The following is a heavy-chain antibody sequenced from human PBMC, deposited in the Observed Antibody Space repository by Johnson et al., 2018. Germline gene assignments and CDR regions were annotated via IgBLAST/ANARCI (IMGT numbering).Heavy chain of an antibody. J-gene: IGHJ6*03. CDR2: IYYSGST. CDR3: ARGSTVTMYYYYYMDV. Sequence: QVQLQESGPGLVKPSETLSLTCTVSGGSISSYFWSWIRQPPWKGLEWIGYIYYSGSTNYNPSLKSRVTISVDTSKNQFSLKLSSVTAADTAVYYCARGSTVTMYYYYYMDVWGKGTTVTVSS. D-gene: IGHD4-11*01. V-gene: IGHV4-59*01. CDR1: GGSISSYF.